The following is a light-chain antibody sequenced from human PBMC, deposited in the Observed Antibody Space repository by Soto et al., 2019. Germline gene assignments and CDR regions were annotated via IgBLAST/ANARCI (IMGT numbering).Light chain of an antibody. J-gene: IGLJ1*01. CDR3: CSHVGATTDV. CDR2: EGI. Sequence: QSSLTKPASVSGSPGQSITISCTGTSSTVGGFNVVSWYQQHPGKAPKVIIYEGIKRPSGVSNRFSGSNSGSTASLTISGLQAEDEADYYCCSHVGATTDVLGTGTKV. V-gene: IGLV2-23*01. CDR1: SSTVGGFNV.